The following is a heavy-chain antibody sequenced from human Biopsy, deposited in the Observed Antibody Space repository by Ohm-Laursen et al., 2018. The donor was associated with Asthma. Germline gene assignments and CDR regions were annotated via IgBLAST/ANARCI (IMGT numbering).Heavy chain of an antibody. D-gene: IGHD3-9*01. CDR1: GYTFINYA. CDR2: INAGDGNT. V-gene: IGHV1-3*01. J-gene: IGHJ3*02. CDR3: ARTYYDFLTGQVIDAFAI. Sequence: ASVKVSCKASGYTFINYAIHWVRQAPGQRLEWMGWINAGDGNTKYSQKFQGRVTITRDTSASTAYMDLRSLRSEDTAVYYCARTYYDFLTGQVIDAFAIWGQGTMVTVSS.